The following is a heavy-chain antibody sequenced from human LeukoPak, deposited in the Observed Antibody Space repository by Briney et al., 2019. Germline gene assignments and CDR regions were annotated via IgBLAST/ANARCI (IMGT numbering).Heavy chain of an antibody. CDR1: GYTFTSHY. Sequence: GASVKVSCKASGYTFTSHYMHWVRQAPGQGLEWMGMINPGGGITTYAQKFQGRVTLTRDTSTSTVYMGLSSLRSEDTAVYYCARTPLAGGTGWFDPWGQGTLVTVSS. V-gene: IGHV1-46*01. CDR3: ARTPLAGGTGWFDP. D-gene: IGHD1-26*01. CDR2: INPGGGIT. J-gene: IGHJ5*02.